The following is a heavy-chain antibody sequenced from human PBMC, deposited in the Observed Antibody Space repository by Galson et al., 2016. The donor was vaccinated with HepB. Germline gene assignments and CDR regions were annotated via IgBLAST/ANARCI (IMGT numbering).Heavy chain of an antibody. CDR3: ARFGAITYYYDRSPRFDP. V-gene: IGHV3-7*01. CDR1: AYESFFSASW. J-gene: IGHJ5*02. D-gene: IGHD3-22*01. CDR2: INQDGGEK. Sequence: SLRLSCAVSAYESFFSASWMHWVRQGPGKGLEWVANINQDGGEKYYVDSVKGRFTISRDNAKNSLYLQMNSLRAEDTAVYYCARFGAITYYYDRSPRFDPWGQGTLVTVSS.